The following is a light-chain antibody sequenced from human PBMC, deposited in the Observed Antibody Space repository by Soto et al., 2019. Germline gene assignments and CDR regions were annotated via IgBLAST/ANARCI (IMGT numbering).Light chain of an antibody. CDR3: QQSYSSPPT. J-gene: IGKJ1*01. CDR2: DAS. Sequence: DIQMTESPSSLSASVGDRVTITFQASQDISNYLNWYQQKPGKAPKLLIYDASSLESGVPSRFSGSGSGTEFTLTISSLQPDDFATYYCQQSYSSPPTFGQGTKWIS. CDR1: QDISNY. V-gene: IGKV1-39*01.